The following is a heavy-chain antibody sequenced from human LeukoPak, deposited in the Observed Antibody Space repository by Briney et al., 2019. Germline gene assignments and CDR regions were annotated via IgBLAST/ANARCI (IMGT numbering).Heavy chain of an antibody. D-gene: IGHD4-17*01. Sequence: GGSMRLASAASGFTFSVYAMSWVRQAPGKGLEWVSAISGSGGSTYYADSVKGRFTISRDNSENTLYLQMTSLRAEDTAVYYCAREQISYTVTNYYYYYMDVWGKGTTVTVSS. CDR2: ISGSGGST. V-gene: IGHV3-23*01. CDR1: GFTFSVYA. CDR3: AREQISYTVTNYYYYYMDV. J-gene: IGHJ6*03.